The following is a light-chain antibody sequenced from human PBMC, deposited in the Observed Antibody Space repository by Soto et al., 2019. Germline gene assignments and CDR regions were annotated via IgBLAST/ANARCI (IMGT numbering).Light chain of an antibody. Sequence: EIVLTQSPGTLSLSPGERASLSCRASQSVGSNYLAWYQQKPGQAPRLLIHGASSRAAGIPDRFSGSGSGTDFTLTISRLEPEDFAVYYCQQYCCLTETFGQGTKVEI. V-gene: IGKV3-20*01. CDR3: QQYCCLTET. CDR1: QSVGSNY. J-gene: IGKJ1*01. CDR2: GAS.